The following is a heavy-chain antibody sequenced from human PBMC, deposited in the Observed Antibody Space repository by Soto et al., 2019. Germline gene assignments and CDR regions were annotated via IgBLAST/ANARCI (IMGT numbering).Heavy chain of an antibody. V-gene: IGHV4-34*01. J-gene: IGHJ1*01. CDR1: GGSFSGYY. CDR2: INHSGST. D-gene: IGHD3-9*01. CDR3: ARGLLRYFDWSRAEYFQH. Sequence: SETLSLTCAVCGGSFSGYYWSWIRQPPGKGLEWIGEINHSGSTNYNPSLKSRVTISVDTSKNQFSLKLSSVTAADTAVYYCARGLLRYFDWSRAEYFQHWGQGTLVTSPQ.